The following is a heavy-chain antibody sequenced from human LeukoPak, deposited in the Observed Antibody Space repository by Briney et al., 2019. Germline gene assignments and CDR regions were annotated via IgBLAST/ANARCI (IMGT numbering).Heavy chain of an antibody. Sequence: GGSLRLPCAPSGFTFSNYAMSWFRQAPGKGLGWVANIKQDGSEKYYVDSVKGRFTISRDNAKNSLYLQMNSLRAEDTAVYYCARDPITHAFDIWGQGTMVTVSS. D-gene: IGHD5-24*01. J-gene: IGHJ3*02. CDR1: GFTFSNYA. CDR2: IKQDGSEK. CDR3: ARDPITHAFDI. V-gene: IGHV3-7*03.